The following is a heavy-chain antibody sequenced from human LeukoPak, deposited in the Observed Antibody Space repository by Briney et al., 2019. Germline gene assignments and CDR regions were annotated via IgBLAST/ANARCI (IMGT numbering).Heavy chain of an antibody. CDR3: ARARLDCGSDLYYFDY. V-gene: IGHV3-11*05. CDR2: ISSSSSYT. J-gene: IGHJ4*02. Sequence: PGGSLRLSCAASGFTFSDYYMSWIRQAPGKGLEWVSYISSSSSYTNYADSVKGRFTISRDNAKNSLYLQMNSLRAEDTAVYYCARARLDCGSDLYYFDYWGQGTLVTVSS. CDR1: GFTFSDYY. D-gene: IGHD3-10*01.